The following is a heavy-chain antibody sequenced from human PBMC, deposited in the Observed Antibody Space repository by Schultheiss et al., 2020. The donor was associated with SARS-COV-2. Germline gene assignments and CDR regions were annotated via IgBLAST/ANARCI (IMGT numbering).Heavy chain of an antibody. CDR1: GFTFSSYE. CDR3: ARVETVATFFDY. D-gene: IGHD4-23*01. Sequence: GGSLRLSCAASGFTFSSYEMNWVRQAPGKGLEWVSYISSSGSTIYYADSVKGRFTISRDNAKNSLYLQMNSLRAEDTAVYYCARVETVATFFDYWGQGTLVTVSS. J-gene: IGHJ4*02. V-gene: IGHV3-48*03. CDR2: ISSSGSTI.